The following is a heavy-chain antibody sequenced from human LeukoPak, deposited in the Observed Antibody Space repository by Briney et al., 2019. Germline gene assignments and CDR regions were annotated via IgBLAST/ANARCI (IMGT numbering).Heavy chain of an antibody. Sequence: SETLSLTSAVYGGSFSGYCWSWIRQPPGKGLDWIGEINHSGSTNYNPSLKSRVTISVDTSKNQFSLKLSSVTAADTAVYYCARAYYGSGSYYIQPYFDYWGQGTLVTVSS. CDR3: ARAYYGSGSYYIQPYFDY. J-gene: IGHJ4*02. CDR1: GGSFSGYC. CDR2: INHSGST. D-gene: IGHD3-10*01. V-gene: IGHV4-34*01.